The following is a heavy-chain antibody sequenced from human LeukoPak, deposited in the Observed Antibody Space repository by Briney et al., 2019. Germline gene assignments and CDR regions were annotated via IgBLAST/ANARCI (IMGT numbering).Heavy chain of an antibody. J-gene: IGHJ3*02. CDR1: GFTFSSYA. CDR3: ARDAAKDGYKPPDAFDI. V-gene: IGHV3-23*01. CDR2: ISGSGGST. Sequence: GGSLRLSCAASGFTFSSYAMSWVRQAPGKGLEWVSAISGSGGSTYYADSVKGRFTISRDNAKNSLYLQMNSLRAEDTAVYYCARDAAKDGYKPPDAFDIWGQGTMVTVSS. D-gene: IGHD5-24*01.